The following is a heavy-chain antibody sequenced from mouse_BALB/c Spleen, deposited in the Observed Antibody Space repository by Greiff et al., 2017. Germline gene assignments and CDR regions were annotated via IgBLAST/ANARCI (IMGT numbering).Heavy chain of an antibody. CDR1: GYSITSDYA. CDR3: ARSRYDYLWFAY. Sequence: EVQLVESGPGLVKPSQSLSLTCTVTGYSITSDYAWNWIRQFPGNKLEWMGYISYRGSTSYNPSLKSRISITRDTSKNQFFLQLNSVTTEDTDTYYCARSRYDYLWFAYWGQGTLVTVSA. V-gene: IGHV3-2*02. J-gene: IGHJ3*01. CDR2: ISYRGST. D-gene: IGHD2-4*01.